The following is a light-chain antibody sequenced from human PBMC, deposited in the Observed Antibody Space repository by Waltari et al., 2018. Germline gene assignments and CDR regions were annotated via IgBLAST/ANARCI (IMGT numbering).Light chain of an antibody. CDR2: DVR. CDR1: RSDVGAYNL. CDR3: SSYTLTDTRV. J-gene: IGLJ3*02. Sequence: QSALTQPASVSASPGQSITISCSGTRSDVGAYNLVSWYRQYPGKAPQLIIYDVRTRPSGISDRFSGDKSDNTASLTISGLRAEDEADYYCSSYTLTDTRVFGGGT. V-gene: IGLV2-14*01.